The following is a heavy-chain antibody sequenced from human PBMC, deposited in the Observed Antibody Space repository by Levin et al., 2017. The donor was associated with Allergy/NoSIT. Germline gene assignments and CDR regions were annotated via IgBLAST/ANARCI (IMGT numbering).Heavy chain of an antibody. V-gene: IGHV3-43*01. CDR3: AKGYSSGWFELFDY. Sequence: HAGGSLRLSCAASGFTFDDYTMHWVRQAPGKGLEWVSLISWDGGGTYYADPVKGRFTISRDNSKDSLYLQMNSLRTEDTALYYCAKGYSSGWFELFDYWGQGTLVTVSS. J-gene: IGHJ4*02. CDR2: ISWDGGGT. CDR1: GFTFDDYT. D-gene: IGHD6-19*01.